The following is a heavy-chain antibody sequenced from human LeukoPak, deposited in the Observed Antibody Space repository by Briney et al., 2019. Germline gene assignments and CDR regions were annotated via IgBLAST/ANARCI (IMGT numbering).Heavy chain of an antibody. CDR2: ISYDGSNK. J-gene: IGHJ4*02. D-gene: IGHD3-10*01. V-gene: IGHV3-30*18. CDR3: AKEYGSGSYYQRISYFDY. Sequence: GGSLRLSCAASGFTFSSYGMHGGRQAPGKGVEWVAVISYDGSNKYYADSVKGRVTISRDNSNNTLYLQMNSLTAEDTAVYYCAKEYGSGSYYQRISYFDYWGQGTLVTVSS. CDR1: GFTFSSYG.